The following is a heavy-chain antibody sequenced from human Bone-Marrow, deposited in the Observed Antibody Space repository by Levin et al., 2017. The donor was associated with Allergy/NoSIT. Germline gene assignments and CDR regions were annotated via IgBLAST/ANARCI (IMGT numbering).Heavy chain of an antibody. J-gene: IGHJ6*02. V-gene: IGHV3-30*18. CDR1: GFTFSGSG. CDR3: AKGGDGYVQSSYYGLDV. CDR2: ISYDGSNK. Sequence: GESLKISCAASGFTFSGSGMHWVRQTPGKGLEWVTVISYDGSNKYYAESVKGRFTISRDNSKNTLYLQMNSLRAEDTAVYYCAKGGDGYVQSSYYGLDVWGQGTTVTVSS. D-gene: IGHD5-24*01.